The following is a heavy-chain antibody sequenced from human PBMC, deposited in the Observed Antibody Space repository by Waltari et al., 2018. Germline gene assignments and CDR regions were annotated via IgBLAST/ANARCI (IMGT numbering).Heavy chain of an antibody. D-gene: IGHD3-16*01. V-gene: IGHV3-74*01. CDR3: ARGGYYAMDV. J-gene: IGHJ6*02. CDR1: GFNFSSYW. Sequence: EVQLVESGGGLVQPGGSLRLSCAASGFNFSSYWMRWVRQAPGKGLVLAPTIKPDGRATNYADSVKGRFTISRDNAKNTLFLQMNSLTAEDTAVYYCARGGYYAMDVWGQGTTVTVSS. CDR2: IKPDGRAT.